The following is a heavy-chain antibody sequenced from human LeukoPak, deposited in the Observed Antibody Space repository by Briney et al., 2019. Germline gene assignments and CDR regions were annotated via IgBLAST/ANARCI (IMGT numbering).Heavy chain of an antibody. CDR1: GGSISGSSYY. Sequence: SETLSLTCTVSGGSISGSSYYWGWIRQPPGKGLEWIGSIYYSGSTYYNPSLKSRVTISVDTSKNQFSLKLNSVTATDTAVYYCARDSSSGYYLDYWGQGTLVTVSS. CDR3: ARDSSSGYYLDY. CDR2: IYYSGST. V-gene: IGHV4-39*02. D-gene: IGHD3-22*01. J-gene: IGHJ4*02.